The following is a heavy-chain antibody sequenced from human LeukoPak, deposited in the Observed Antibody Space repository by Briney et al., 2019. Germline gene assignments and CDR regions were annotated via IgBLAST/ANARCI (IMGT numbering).Heavy chain of an antibody. D-gene: IGHD3-22*01. V-gene: IGHV3-30*04. CDR2: ISYDGSNK. CDR1: GFTFSSYA. CDR3: AREGIVVVTFIDY. Sequence: GGSLRLSCAASGFTFSSYAMHWVRQAPGKGLEWVAVISYDGSNKYYADSLKGRFTISRDNSKNTLYLQMNSLRAEDTAVYYCAREGIVVVTFIDYWGQGTLVTVSS. J-gene: IGHJ4*02.